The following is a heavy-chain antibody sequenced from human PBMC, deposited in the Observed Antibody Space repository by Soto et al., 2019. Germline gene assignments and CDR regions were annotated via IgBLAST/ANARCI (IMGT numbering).Heavy chain of an antibody. CDR3: ARDRAPVTTGPLYGMDV. CDR2: INPSGGST. V-gene: IGHV1-46*01. Sequence: QVQLVQSGAEVKKPGASVKVSRKASGYTFTSYYMHWVRQGPGQGLEWMGIINPSGGSTSYAQKFQGRVTMTRDTSTSTVYMELSSLRAEDTAVYYCARDRAPVTTGPLYGMDVWGQGTTVTVSS. CDR1: GYTFTSYY. D-gene: IGHD4-4*01. J-gene: IGHJ6*02.